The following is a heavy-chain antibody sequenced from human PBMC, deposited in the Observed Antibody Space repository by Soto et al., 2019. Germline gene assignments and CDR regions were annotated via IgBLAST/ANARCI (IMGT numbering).Heavy chain of an antibody. CDR2: IYYSGST. CDR1: GGSISSYY. CDR3: ARGVVVAADFDY. Sequence: QVQLQESGPGLVKPSETLSLTRTVSGGSISSYYWSWIRQPPGKGLEWIGYIYYSGSTNYNPSLKSRVTISVDTSKNQFSLKLSSVTAADTAVYYCARGVVVAADFDYWGQGTLVTVSS. J-gene: IGHJ4*02. D-gene: IGHD2-15*01. V-gene: IGHV4-59*01.